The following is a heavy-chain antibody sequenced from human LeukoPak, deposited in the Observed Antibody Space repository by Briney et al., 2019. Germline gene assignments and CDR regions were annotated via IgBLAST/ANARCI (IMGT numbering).Heavy chain of an antibody. D-gene: IGHD3-10*01. CDR1: GYTFISYA. J-gene: IGHJ5*02. CDR3: ARDPRFGDLFSDIWFDP. CDR2: INTNTGNP. Sequence: ASVKVSCKASGYTFISYAMNWVRQAPGQGLEWMGWINTNTGNPTYAQGFTGRFVFSLDTSVSTAYLQISSLRAEDTAVYYCARDPRFGDLFSDIWFDPWGQGTLVTVSS. V-gene: IGHV7-4-1*02.